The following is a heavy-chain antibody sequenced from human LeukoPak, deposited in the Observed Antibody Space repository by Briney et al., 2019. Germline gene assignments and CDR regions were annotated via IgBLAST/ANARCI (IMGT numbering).Heavy chain of an antibody. Sequence: PGGSLRLSCAASGFTFSNYALSWVRQAPGKGLEWVSFISSTGGNTYYADSVKGRFTISRDNSKNSLYLQMNSLRAEDTAVYFCARVSLVLGLGLDYWGQGTLVTVSS. J-gene: IGHJ4*02. CDR3: ARVSLVLGLGLDY. CDR2: ISSTGGNT. D-gene: IGHD3-16*01. V-gene: IGHV3-23*01. CDR1: GFTFSNYA.